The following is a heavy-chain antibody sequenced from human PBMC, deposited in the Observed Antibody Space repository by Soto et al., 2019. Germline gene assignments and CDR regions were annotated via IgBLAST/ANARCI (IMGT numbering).Heavy chain of an antibody. CDR1: GFTFSDYY. J-gene: IGHJ6*02. Sequence: GGSLRLSCEASGFTFSDYYMSWIRQAPGKGLGWISYINRSGSYTGYADSVKGRFTISRDNAKNSLYLQMNSLRAEDTALYYCASGIVGATTYGMDVWGHGTTVTVSS. V-gene: IGHV3-11*03. D-gene: IGHD1-26*01. CDR2: INRSGSYT. CDR3: ASGIVGATTYGMDV.